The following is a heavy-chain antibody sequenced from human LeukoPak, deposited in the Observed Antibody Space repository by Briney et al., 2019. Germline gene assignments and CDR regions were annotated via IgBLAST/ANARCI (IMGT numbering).Heavy chain of an antibody. V-gene: IGHV4-34*01. CDR3: ARGRIAAWYYFDY. D-gene: IGHD6-6*01. CDR1: GGSFSGYY. Sequence: PSETLSLTCAVYGGSFSGYYWSWIRQPPGKGLEWIGEINHSGSTNYNPPLKSRATISVDTSKNQFSLKLSSVTAADTAVYYCARGRIAAWYYFDYWGQGTLVTVSS. CDR2: INHSGST. J-gene: IGHJ4*02.